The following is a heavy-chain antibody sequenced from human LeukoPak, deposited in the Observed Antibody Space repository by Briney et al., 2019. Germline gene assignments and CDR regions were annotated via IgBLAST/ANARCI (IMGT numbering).Heavy chain of an antibody. CDR3: ARDPGTYYNRGGRRFDP. Sequence: PSETLSLTCAVYGGSFSGYYWSWIRQPPGKGLEWSGEINHSGSTNYNPSLKSRVTISVDTSKNQFSLKLSSVTAADTAVYYCARDPGTYYNRGGRRFDPWGQGTLVTVSS. CDR2: INHSGST. CDR1: GGSFSGYY. J-gene: IGHJ5*02. V-gene: IGHV4-34*01. D-gene: IGHD3-10*01.